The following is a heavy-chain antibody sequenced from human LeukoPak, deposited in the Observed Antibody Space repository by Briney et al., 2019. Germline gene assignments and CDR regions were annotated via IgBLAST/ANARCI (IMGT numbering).Heavy chain of an antibody. CDR1: GYSFTSYW. D-gene: IGHD5-24*01. V-gene: IGHV5-51*01. CDR3: AWGRDGYNCFDAFDM. J-gene: IGHJ3*02. CDR2: IDPDDSDT. Sequence: GESLKISCKGSGYSFTSYWIGWVRQMPGKGLEWMGIIDPDDSDTRYSPSFQGQVTISADKSISTAYLQWSSLKASDITMYYSAWGRDGYNCFDAFDMWGQGTMVTVSS.